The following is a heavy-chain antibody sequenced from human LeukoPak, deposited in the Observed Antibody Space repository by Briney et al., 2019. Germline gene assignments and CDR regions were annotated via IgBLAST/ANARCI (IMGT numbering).Heavy chain of an antibody. Sequence: GGSLRLSCAASGFTFSSYAMSWVRQAPGKGLEWVSAISGSGGSTYYADSVKGRFTISRGNSKNTLYLQMNSLRAEDTAVYYCAKDSGRFLEWLNYFDYRGQGTLVTVSS. CDR1: GFTFSSYA. J-gene: IGHJ4*02. CDR2: ISGSGGST. D-gene: IGHD3-3*01. CDR3: AKDSGRFLEWLNYFDY. V-gene: IGHV3-23*01.